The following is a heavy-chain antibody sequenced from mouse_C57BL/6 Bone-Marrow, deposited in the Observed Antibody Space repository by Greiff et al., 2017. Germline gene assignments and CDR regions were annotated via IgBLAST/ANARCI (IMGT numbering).Heavy chain of an antibody. D-gene: IGHD1-1*01. Sequence: EVQLQQSGPELVKPGASVKISCKASGYSFTDYNMNWVKQSNGKRLEWIGGSNPNNGTTSYNQKFKGKATLTVDQSSNTASMQLNSLTSENSAVYYCEAFITTVEDYWGQGTTPTVSS. J-gene: IGHJ2*01. CDR1: GYSFTDYN. CDR2: SNPNNGTT. V-gene: IGHV1-39*01. CDR3: EAFITTVEDY.